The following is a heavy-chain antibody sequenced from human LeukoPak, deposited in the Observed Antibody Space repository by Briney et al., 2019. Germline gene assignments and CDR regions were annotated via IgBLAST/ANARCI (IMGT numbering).Heavy chain of an antibody. V-gene: IGHV4-34*01. J-gene: IGHJ3*02. CDR2: INHSGST. Sequence: PSETLSLTCAVYGGSFSGYYWSWIRQPPGKGLEWIGEINHSGSTNYNPSLKSRVTISVDTSKNQFSLKLSSVTAADTAVYYCARGSRSYWYAFDIWGQGTMVTVSS. CDR3: ARGSRSYWYAFDI. CDR1: GGSFSGYY. D-gene: IGHD3-10*01.